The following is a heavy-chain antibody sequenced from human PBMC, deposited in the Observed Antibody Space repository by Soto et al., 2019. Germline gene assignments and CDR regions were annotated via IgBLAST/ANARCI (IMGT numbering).Heavy chain of an antibody. CDR2: TYYRSKWYN. Sequence: SQTLALPCGISWDSVSRNSAACNWIRQSPSRGLEWLGRTYYRSKWYNDYAVSVKSRITINPDTSKNQFSLQLNSVTPEDTAVYYCVRTPASGTLDPWGQGSLVTV. CDR3: VRTPASGTLDP. D-gene: IGHD6-13*01. CDR1: WDSVSRNSAA. V-gene: IGHV6-1*01. J-gene: IGHJ5*02.